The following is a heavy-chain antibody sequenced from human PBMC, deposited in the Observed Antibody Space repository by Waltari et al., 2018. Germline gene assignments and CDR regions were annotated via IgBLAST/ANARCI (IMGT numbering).Heavy chain of an antibody. J-gene: IGHJ2*01. V-gene: IGHV3-66*02. CDR3: ARWRSIAFWYFEL. CDR1: GFDLNYNY. Sequence: EVRLVESGGDLVRPGGSLRLSCTDSGFDLNYNYMTWVRQAPVQGLVWVSVIYAVGDTYDADSVKGRFTISRDTSKNEVFLQMNDVRAEDTAVYYCARWRSIAFWYFELWGRGTLVTVSS. D-gene: IGHD3-3*02. CDR2: IYAVGDT.